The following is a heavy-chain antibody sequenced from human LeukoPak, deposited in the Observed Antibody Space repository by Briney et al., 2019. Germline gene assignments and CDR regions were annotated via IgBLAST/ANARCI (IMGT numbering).Heavy chain of an antibody. V-gene: IGHV4-59*06. CDR3: ASSYGGKDYYDH. CDR1: GGSISSYY. CDR2: IYYSGST. J-gene: IGHJ4*02. Sequence: SETLSLTCTVSGGSISSYYWSWIRQHPGKGLEWIGCIYYSGSTYYNPSFKSRVTISVDTSKSQFSLKLSSVTAADTAVYYCASSYGGKDYYDHWGQGTLVTVSS. D-gene: IGHD4-23*01.